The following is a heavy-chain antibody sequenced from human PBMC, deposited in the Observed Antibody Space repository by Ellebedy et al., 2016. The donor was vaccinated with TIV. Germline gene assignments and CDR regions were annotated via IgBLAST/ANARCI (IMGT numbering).Heavy chain of an antibody. CDR1: GYTLMSYG. J-gene: IGHJ2*01. Sequence: AASVKVSCKASGYTLMSYGICWVRQAPGQGLEWMGWVSPYDGNTNYAQNLQGRVTMTIDTSTSTGYMELRSLRSDDTAVYYCARSSGYYSLWYFDLWGRGTLVTVSS. CDR2: VSPYDGNT. D-gene: IGHD3-22*01. V-gene: IGHV1-18*01. CDR3: ARSSGYYSLWYFDL.